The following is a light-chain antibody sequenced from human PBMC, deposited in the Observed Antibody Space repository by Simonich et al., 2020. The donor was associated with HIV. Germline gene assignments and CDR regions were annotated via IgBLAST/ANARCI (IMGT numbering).Light chain of an antibody. CDR2: KAS. J-gene: IGKJ1*01. CDR3: QQYNSYPWT. CDR1: QSISSW. V-gene: IGKV1-5*03. Sequence: DSHMTQSPSTLSASVGDRVTITCRASQSISSWLAWYQQKPGKVPKLLIYKASSLESGVPSRFSGSGSGTEFTLTISSLQPDDFATYYCQQYNSYPWTFGQGTKVEIK.